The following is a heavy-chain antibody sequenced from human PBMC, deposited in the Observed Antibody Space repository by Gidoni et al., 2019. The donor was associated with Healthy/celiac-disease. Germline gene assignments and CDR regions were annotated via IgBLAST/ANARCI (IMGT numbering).Heavy chain of an antibody. CDR2: IKHSGST. V-gene: IGHV4-34*01. J-gene: IGHJ6*02. D-gene: IGHD3-10*01. Sequence: QVQLQQWGAGLLKPSETLSLTCAVYGGSFSGYYWSWIRQPPGKGLEWIGEIKHSGSTNYNPSLKSRVTISVDTSKNQFSLKLSSVTAADTAVYYCARSAGSGSYYIPNYYYYYGMDVWGQGTTVTVSS. CDR1: GGSFSGYY. CDR3: ARSAGSGSYYIPNYYYYYGMDV.